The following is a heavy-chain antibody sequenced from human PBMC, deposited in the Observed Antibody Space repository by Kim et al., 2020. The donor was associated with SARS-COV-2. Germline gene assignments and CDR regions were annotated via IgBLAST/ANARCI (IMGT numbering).Heavy chain of an antibody. J-gene: IGHJ4*02. CDR2: ISSSSSYT. D-gene: IGHD3-10*01. CDR3: ARANRPVFGEYDY. V-gene: IGHV3-11*05. CDR1: GFTFSDYY. Sequence: GGSLRLSCAASGFTFSDYYMSWIRQAPGKGLEWVSYISSSSSYTNYADSVKGRFTISRDNAKNSLYLQMNSLRAEDTAVYYCARANRPVFGEYDYWGQGTLVTVSS.